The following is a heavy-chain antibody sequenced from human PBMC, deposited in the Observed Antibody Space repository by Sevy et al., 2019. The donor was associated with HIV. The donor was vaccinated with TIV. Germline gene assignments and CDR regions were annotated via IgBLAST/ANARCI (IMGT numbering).Heavy chain of an antibody. CDR2: SSWNSGSI. J-gene: IGHJ5*01. V-gene: IGHV3-9*01. Sequence: GGSLRLSCVASGFTFDDYAMHWVRQAPGKGPEWISGSSWNSGSIGYAESVMGRFTISRDNAKNSLYLQMNSLRVEDTALYYCAKGIGYSNGWYSWFDSWGQGTLVTVSS. D-gene: IGHD6-19*01. CDR1: GFTFDDYA. CDR3: AKGIGYSNGWYSWFDS.